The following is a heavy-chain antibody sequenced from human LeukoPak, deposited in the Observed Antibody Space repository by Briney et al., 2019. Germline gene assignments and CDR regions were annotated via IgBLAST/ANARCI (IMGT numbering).Heavy chain of an antibody. V-gene: IGHV1-18*01. CDR1: GYTFTSYS. CDR3: ARCLFDLGGNDLDY. J-gene: IGHJ4*02. CDR2: ISAYNGNT. Sequence: ASVKVSCKASGYTFTSYSISWVRQAPGQGLEWMGWISAYNGNTNYAQKLQGRVTMTTDTSTSTAYMELRSLRSDDTAVYYCARCLFDLGGNDLDYWGQGTLVTVSS. D-gene: IGHD4-23*01.